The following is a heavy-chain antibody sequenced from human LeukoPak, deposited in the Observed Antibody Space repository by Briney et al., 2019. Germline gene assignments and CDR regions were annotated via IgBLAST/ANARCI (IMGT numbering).Heavy chain of an antibody. V-gene: IGHV4-38-2*02. Sequence: SETLSLTCTVSGYSISSGYYWGWIRQPPGKGLEWIGSIYHSGSTYYNPSLKSRVTISVDTSKNQFSLKLSSVTAADTAVYYCARGLRRGPETRADLLWFGESPVREVMEDWFDPWGQGTLVTVSS. J-gene: IGHJ5*02. CDR2: IYHSGST. D-gene: IGHD3-10*01. CDR3: ARGLRRGPETRADLLWFGESPVREVMEDWFDP. CDR1: GYSISSGYY.